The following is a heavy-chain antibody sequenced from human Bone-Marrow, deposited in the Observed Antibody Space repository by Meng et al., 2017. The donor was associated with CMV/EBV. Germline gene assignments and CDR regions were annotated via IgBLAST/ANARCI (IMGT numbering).Heavy chain of an antibody. J-gene: IGHJ4*02. CDR2: INSDGSTT. Sequence: GGSLRLSCAASGFTFDDYAMHWVRQAPGKGLVWVSRINSDGSTTSYADSVKGRFTISRDNAKNTLYLQMNSLRAEDTAVYYCAREPLDATSVDYWGQGTLVTVSS. CDR1: GFTFDDYA. CDR3: AREPLDATSVDY. D-gene: IGHD5-12*01. V-gene: IGHV3-74*01.